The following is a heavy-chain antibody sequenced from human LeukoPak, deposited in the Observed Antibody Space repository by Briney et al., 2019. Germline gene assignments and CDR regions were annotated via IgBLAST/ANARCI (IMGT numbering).Heavy chain of an antibody. J-gene: IGHJ2*01. Sequence: SETLSLTCTVSGGSISSSSYYWGWIRQPPGKGLEWIGSIYYSGSTYYNPSLKSRVTISVDTSKNQFSLKLSSVTAADTAVYYCARGARRDSSGWYFRPSYWYFDLWGRGTLVTVSS. D-gene: IGHD6-19*01. V-gene: IGHV4-39*07. CDR3: ARGARRDSSGWYFRPSYWYFDL. CDR2: IYYSGST. CDR1: GGSISSSSYY.